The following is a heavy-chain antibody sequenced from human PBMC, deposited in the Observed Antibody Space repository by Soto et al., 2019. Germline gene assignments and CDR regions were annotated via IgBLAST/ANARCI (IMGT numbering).Heavy chain of an antibody. J-gene: IGHJ6*02. Sequence: PGVSLRLSCAASGITFSSYAMTWVRQAPGRGLEWFSGISGSGVYTYSADSVKGRFTLSRDSSKNTLYLQMNSLRAEDTAVYYCAKVWGGYCSGGTCYSPYYYYGMDVWGQGTTVTVSS. V-gene: IGHV3-23*01. CDR1: GITFSSYA. D-gene: IGHD2-15*01. CDR3: AKVWGGYCSGGTCYSPYYYYGMDV. CDR2: ISGSGVYT.